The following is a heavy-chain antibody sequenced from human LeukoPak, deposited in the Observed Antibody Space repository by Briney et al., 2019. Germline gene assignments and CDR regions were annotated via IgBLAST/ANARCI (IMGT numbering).Heavy chain of an antibody. CDR3: ARDDGLSDWFDP. CDR2: IYISGST. D-gene: IGHD6-25*01. V-gene: IGHV4-4*07. Sequence: SETLSLTCSVSGGSLSTNYWSWIRQPAGKGLELIGRIYISGSTNYNASLKRRVTMSVDTAKNQFSLKLRSVTAADTAVYYCARDDGLSDWFDPWGQGILVTVSS. CDR1: GGSLSTNY. J-gene: IGHJ5*02.